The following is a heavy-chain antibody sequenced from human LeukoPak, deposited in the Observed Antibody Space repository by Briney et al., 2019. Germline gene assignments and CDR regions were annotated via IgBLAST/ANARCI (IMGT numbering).Heavy chain of an antibody. CDR2: INPNSCGT. CDR3: AIVITDILTGYYKFEYYFDY. CDR1: GYTFTGYY. J-gene: IGHJ4*02. D-gene: IGHD3-9*01. V-gene: IGHV1-2*02. Sequence: ASVKVSCKASGYTFTGYYMHWVRQAPGQGLEWLGWINPNSCGTNYAQKFQGRVNMTRDTSISTAYMDLSSLRSDDTAVYYCAIVITDILTGYYKFEYYFDYWGQGTLVTVSS.